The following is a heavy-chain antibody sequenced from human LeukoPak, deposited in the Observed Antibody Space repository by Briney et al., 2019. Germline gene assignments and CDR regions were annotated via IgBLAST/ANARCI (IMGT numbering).Heavy chain of an antibody. V-gene: IGHV4-34*01. D-gene: IGHD3-10*01. Sequence: SETLSLTCAVYGGSFSGYYWSWIRQPPGKGLEWIGEINHSGSTNYNPSLKSRVTISVDTSKNQFSLKLSSVTAADTAVYYCARRWDYYGSGSYYTPPHWFDPWGQGTLVTVSS. CDR2: INHSGST. CDR3: ARRWDYYGSGSYYTPPHWFDP. J-gene: IGHJ5*02. CDR1: GGSFSGYY.